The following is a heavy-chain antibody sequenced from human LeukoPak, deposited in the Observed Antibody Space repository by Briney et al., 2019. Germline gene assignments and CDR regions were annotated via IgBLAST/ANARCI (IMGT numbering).Heavy chain of an antibody. V-gene: IGHV4-59*01. Sequence: SETLSLTCTVSGGSISSYYWSWIRQPPGKGLEWIGYIYYSGSTNYNPSLKSRVTISVDTSKNQFSLKLSSVTAVDTAVYYCARAYSGSYSPFDYWGQGTLVTVSS. CDR2: IYYSGST. CDR1: GGSISSYY. J-gene: IGHJ4*02. D-gene: IGHD1-26*01. CDR3: ARAYSGSYSPFDY.